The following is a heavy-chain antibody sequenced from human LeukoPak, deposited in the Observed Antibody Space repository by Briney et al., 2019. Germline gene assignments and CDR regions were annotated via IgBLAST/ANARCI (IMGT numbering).Heavy chain of an antibody. CDR1: GFTFSSYW. J-gene: IGHJ6*03. CDR2: IKQDGSEK. CDR3: ARDPRYCSGGSCYSSYMDV. D-gene: IGHD2-15*01. V-gene: IGHV3-7*01. Sequence: QPRGSLRLSCAASGFTFSSYWMSWVRQAPGKGLEWVANIKQDGSEKYYVDSVKGRFTISRDNAKNSLYLQMNSLRAEDTAVYYCARDPRYCSGGSCYSSYMDVWGKGTTVTISS.